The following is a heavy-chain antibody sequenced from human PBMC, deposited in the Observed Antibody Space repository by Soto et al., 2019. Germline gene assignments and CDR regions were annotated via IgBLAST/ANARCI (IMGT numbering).Heavy chain of an antibody. D-gene: IGHD3-22*01. J-gene: IGHJ3*02. Sequence: PVGSLRLSCAASGFTFSSYSMNWVRQAPGKGLEWVSSISSSSNHIYYADSMKGRFTISRDNAKNSLYLQMNSLRAEDTAVYYCARDRVYYYDSSGYYYVPGAFDIWGQGTMVTVSS. CDR1: GFTFSSYS. CDR2: ISSSSNHI. V-gene: IGHV3-21*01. CDR3: ARDRVYYYDSSGYYYVPGAFDI.